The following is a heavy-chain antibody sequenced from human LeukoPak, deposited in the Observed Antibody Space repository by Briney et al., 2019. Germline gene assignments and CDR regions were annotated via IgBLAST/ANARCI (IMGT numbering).Heavy chain of an antibody. Sequence: GGPLRLSCAASGFTLRGYGMHWVRQAPGKGLEWVAFIRSDGSDKSYADSVKGRFTISRDNSENKLYLQINSLRVEDTAVYYCVKDTPTTGYHLDSWGQGTLVTVSS. CDR1: GFTLRGYG. J-gene: IGHJ4*02. V-gene: IGHV3-30*02. CDR2: IRSDGSDK. CDR3: VKDTPTTGYHLDS. D-gene: IGHD1-1*01.